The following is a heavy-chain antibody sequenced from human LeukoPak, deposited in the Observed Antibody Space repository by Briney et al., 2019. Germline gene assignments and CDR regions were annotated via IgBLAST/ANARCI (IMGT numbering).Heavy chain of an antibody. CDR2: INPNSGGT. Sequence: ASVKVSCKASGYTFTGYYMHWVRQAPGQGVEWMGWINPNSGGTNYAQKFQGRVTMTRDTSISTAYMELSRLRSDDTAVYYCARGPLARGIAVAGTYYYYYMDVWGKGTTVTVSS. D-gene: IGHD6-19*01. J-gene: IGHJ6*03. CDR1: GYTFTGYY. CDR3: ARGPLARGIAVAGTYYYYYMDV. V-gene: IGHV1-2*02.